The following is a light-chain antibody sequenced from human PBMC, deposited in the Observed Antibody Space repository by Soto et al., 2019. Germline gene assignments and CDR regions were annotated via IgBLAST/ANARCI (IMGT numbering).Light chain of an antibody. Sequence: EIVMTQSPATLSVSPGARATLSCRASQSVSIKLAWYQQRPGQAPRLLIYDTSTRATGIPARFSGSGSGTEFTLTISSLQSEDLAVYYCQQYNNWPPITFGQGTRLEIK. CDR3: QQYNNWPPIT. J-gene: IGKJ5*01. V-gene: IGKV3-15*01. CDR2: DTS. CDR1: QSVSIK.